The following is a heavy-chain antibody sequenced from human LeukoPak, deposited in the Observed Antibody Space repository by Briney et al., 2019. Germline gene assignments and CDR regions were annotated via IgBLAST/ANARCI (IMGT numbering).Heavy chain of an antibody. Sequence: GGSLRLSCVASGFTVRTNYINWVRQAPGKGLEWVSVIYSGGGTYYADSVKGRFTISRDNSTVYLQMNSLRAEDTAVYYCARDRGAGDYYYYGMDVWGQGTTVTVSS. CDR3: ARDRGAGDYYYYGMDV. CDR2: IYSGGGT. J-gene: IGHJ6*02. D-gene: IGHD4/OR15-4a*01. CDR1: GFTVRTNY. V-gene: IGHV3-53*01.